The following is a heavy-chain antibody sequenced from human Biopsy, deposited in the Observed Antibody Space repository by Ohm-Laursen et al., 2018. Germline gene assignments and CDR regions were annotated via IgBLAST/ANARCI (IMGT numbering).Heavy chain of an antibody. J-gene: IGHJ4*02. D-gene: IGHD4-23*01. CDR1: GGSISNNNYY. CDR2: ISYTGYT. Sequence: SDTLSLTCPVSGGSISNNNYYWGWIRQPPGKGLEWIGHISYTGYTSYNASLKSRVTISVDTSRNHFSLRLSSLTAADMAVYYCARGSNDFGGLYFPRWGQGTLLTVSS. CDR3: ARGSNDFGGLYFPR. V-gene: IGHV4-61*03.